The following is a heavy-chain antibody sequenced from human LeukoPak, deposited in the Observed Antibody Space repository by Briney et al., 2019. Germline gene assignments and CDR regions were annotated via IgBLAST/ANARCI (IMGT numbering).Heavy chain of an antibody. CDR1: GFTFSSYW. V-gene: IGHV3-7*01. J-gene: IGHJ4*02. CDR2: IKQDGSEE. Sequence: PGGSLRLSCAASGFTFSSYWMSWVRQAPGKGLDWVANIKQDGSEENFVDSVKGRFTISRDNAKKSLYLQMNSLRAEDTAVYYCARGSSAGASLRHDYWGQGTLVTVSS. D-gene: IGHD1-26*01. CDR3: ARGSSAGASLRHDY.